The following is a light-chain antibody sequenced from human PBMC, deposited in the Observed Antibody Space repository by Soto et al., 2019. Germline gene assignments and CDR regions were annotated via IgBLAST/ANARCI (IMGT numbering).Light chain of an antibody. CDR2: GAS. CDR1: RSVSSRY. Sequence: EIVLTQSPGTLSLSPGERATLSCRASRSVSSRYFAWYQQKPGQATRLLIYGASSRATDIPAKFSGSGSGKDFTVTISRLETEDFAVYFCHQYSCSPNTFGQGTKLEIK. CDR3: HQYSCSPNT. J-gene: IGKJ2*01. V-gene: IGKV3-20*01.